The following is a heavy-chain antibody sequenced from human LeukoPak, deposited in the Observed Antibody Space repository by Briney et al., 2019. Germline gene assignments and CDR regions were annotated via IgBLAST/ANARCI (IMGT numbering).Heavy chain of an antibody. CDR2: IYSGGST. CDR3: ARDPLPAAGAYYYYGMDV. J-gene: IGHJ6*02. CDR1: GFTVSSNY. V-gene: IGHV3-66*01. Sequence: GGSLRLSCAASGFTVSSNYMSWVRQAPGKGREWVSVIYSGGSTYYADSVKGSFTISRDNSKNTLYLQMNSLRAEDTAVYYCARDPLPAAGAYYYYGMDVWGQGTTVTVSS. D-gene: IGHD6-13*01.